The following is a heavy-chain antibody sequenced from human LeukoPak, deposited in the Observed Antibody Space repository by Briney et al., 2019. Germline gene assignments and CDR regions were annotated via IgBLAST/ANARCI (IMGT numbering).Heavy chain of an antibody. D-gene: IGHD4-23*01. Sequence: GASVKVSCKASGYTFTSYGISWVRQAPGQGLEWMGWISAYNGNTNYAQKFQGRVTITADKSTSTAYMELSSLRSEDTAVYYCASLYGGHDYWGQGTLVTVSS. V-gene: IGHV1-18*01. CDR1: GYTFTSYG. CDR3: ASLYGGHDY. J-gene: IGHJ4*02. CDR2: ISAYNGNT.